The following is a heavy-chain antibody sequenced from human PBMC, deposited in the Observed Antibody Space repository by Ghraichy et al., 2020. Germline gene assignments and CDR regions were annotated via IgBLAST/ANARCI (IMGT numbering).Heavy chain of an antibody. D-gene: IGHD3-22*01. CDR3: ARVVQIYYYDSSGYNDY. CDR2: INHSGST. Sequence: SETLSLTCAVYGGSFSGYYWSWIRQPPGKGLEWIGEINHSGSTNYNPSLKSRVTISVDTPKNQLALKLSSVTAADTAVYYCARVVQIYYYDSSGYNDYWGQGTLVTVSS. V-gene: IGHV4-34*01. CDR1: GGSFSGYY. J-gene: IGHJ4*02.